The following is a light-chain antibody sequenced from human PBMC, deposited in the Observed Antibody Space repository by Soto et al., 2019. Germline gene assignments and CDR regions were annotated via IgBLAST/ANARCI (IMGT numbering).Light chain of an antibody. CDR3: QQYNNWWT. J-gene: IGKJ1*01. V-gene: IGKV3-15*01. CDR2: GAS. Sequence: EIVMTQSPVTLSVSPGERATLSCRASESVRNNLAWYQQKPGQAPRLLIYGASTRATGIPARFSGSGSGTQFTLTISSLQSEDFAVYYCQQYNNWWTFGQGTKVEI. CDR1: ESVRNN.